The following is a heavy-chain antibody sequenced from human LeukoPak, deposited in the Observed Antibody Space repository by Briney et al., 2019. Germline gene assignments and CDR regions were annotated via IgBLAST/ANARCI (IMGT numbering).Heavy chain of an antibody. D-gene: IGHD2-2*01. Sequence: GGSLRLSCAASGFTFSSYAMHWVRQAPGKGLEWVAVISYDGSNIYYADSVKGRFTISRDNSKNTLYLQMNSLRAEDTAVYYCARDHCSSTSCYYYYGMDVWGQGTTVTVSS. J-gene: IGHJ6*02. CDR3: ARDHCSSTSCYYYYGMDV. CDR1: GFTFSSYA. V-gene: IGHV3-30-3*01. CDR2: ISYDGSNI.